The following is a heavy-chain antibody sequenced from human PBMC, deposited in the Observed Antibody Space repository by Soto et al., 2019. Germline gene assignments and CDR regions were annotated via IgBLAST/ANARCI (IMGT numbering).Heavy chain of an antibody. CDR2: IIPIFGTA. CDR1: GGTFSSYA. D-gene: IGHD1-1*01. J-gene: IGHJ6*04. V-gene: IGHV1-69*13. CDR3: ARGTGTTSNYYYYYGMDV. Sequence: GASVKVSCKASGGTFSSYAISWVRQAPGQGLEWMGGIIPIFGTANYAQKFQGRVTITADESTSTAYMELSSLRSEDTAVYYCARGTGTTSNYYYYYGMDVWGEGTTVTVSS.